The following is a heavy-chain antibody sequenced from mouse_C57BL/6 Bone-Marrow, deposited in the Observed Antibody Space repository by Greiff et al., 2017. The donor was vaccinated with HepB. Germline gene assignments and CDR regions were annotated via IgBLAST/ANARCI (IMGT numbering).Heavy chain of an antibody. D-gene: IGHD2-1*01. CDR1: GYAFSSSW. J-gene: IGHJ1*03. Sequence: VQGVESGPELVKPGASVKISCKASGYAFSSSWMNWVKQRPGKGLEWIGRIYPGDGDTNYNGKFKGKATLTADKSSSTAYMQLSSLTSEDSAVYFCASGYYGNYDWYFDVWGTGTTVTVSS. V-gene: IGHV1-82*01. CDR2: IYPGDGDT. CDR3: ASGYYGNYDWYFDV.